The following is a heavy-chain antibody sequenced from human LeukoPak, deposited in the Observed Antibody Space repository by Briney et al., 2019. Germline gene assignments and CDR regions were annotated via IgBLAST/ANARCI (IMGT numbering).Heavy chain of an antibody. CDR1: GYSFTSHW. J-gene: IGHJ4*02. CDR2: IYPGDTDI. CDR3: ARRADCSGGNCYPYYFDY. V-gene: IGHV5-51*01. Sequence: GESLKISCKGSGYSFTSHWIAWVRQMPGKGLGWMAIIYPGDTDIRYSPSFQGEVTISADKSISTAYLQWSSLKASDTAMYYCARRADCSGGNCYPYYFDYWGQGTLVTVSS. D-gene: IGHD2-15*01.